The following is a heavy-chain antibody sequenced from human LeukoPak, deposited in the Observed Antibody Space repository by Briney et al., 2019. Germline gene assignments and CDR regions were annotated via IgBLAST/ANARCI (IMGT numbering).Heavy chain of an antibody. CDR1: GLTFSTYA. V-gene: IGHV3-23*01. CDR3: AKAAAELSYYYYGMDV. Sequence: GGSLRLSCAASGLTFSTYAMSWVRRSPGKGLEWVSGISDGGGRTNYADSVKGRFTISRDNAKNTLYLQMNSLRAEDTAVYYCAKAAAELSYYYYGMDVWGQGTTVTVSS. D-gene: IGHD1-26*01. J-gene: IGHJ6*02. CDR2: ISDGGGRT.